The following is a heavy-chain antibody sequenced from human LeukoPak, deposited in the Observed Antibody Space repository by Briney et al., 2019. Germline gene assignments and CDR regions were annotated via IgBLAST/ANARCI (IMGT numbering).Heavy chain of an antibody. V-gene: IGHV3-30*04. CDR1: GFTFNRYT. CDR3: ARDSPSVAADGTLDY. Sequence: GGSLRLSCAASGFTFNRYTMHWVRQAPGKGLEWVAVISFDGSNKYYADSVKGRFTRSRDNSKDTLYLQMNSLRPEDTAVYYCARDSPSVAADGTLDYWGQGTLVAVRS. J-gene: IGHJ4*02. D-gene: IGHD6-13*01. CDR2: ISFDGSNK.